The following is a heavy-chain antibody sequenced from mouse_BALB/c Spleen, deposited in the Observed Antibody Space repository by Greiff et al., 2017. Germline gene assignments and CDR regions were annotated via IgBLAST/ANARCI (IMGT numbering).Heavy chain of an antibody. CDR3: ARGGRWSMDY. J-gene: IGHJ4*01. CDR1: GFSLTSYG. V-gene: IGHV2-9*02. CDR2: IWAGGST. D-gene: IGHD2-3*01. Sequence: VKLQESGPGLVAPSQSLSITCTVSGFSLTSYGVHWVRQPPGKGLEWLGVIWAGGSTNYNSALMSRLSISKDNSKSQVFLKMNSLQTDDTAMYYCARGGRWSMDYWGQGTSVTVSS.